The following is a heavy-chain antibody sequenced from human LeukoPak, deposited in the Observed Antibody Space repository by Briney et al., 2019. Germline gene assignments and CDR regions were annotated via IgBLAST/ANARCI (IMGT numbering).Heavy chain of an antibody. J-gene: IGHJ4*02. CDR3: AKEHVDTAMVTLLDY. CDR2: IIPIFGTA. Sequence: GASVKVSCKASGGTFSSYAISWVRQAPGQGLEWMGGIIPIFGTANYAQKFQGRVTITTDESTSTAYMELSSLRSEDTAVYYCAKEHVDTAMVTLLDYWGQGTLVTVSS. D-gene: IGHD5-18*01. CDR1: GGTFSSYA. V-gene: IGHV1-69*05.